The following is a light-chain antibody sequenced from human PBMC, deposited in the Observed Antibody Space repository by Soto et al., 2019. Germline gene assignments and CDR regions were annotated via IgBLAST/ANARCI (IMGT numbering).Light chain of an antibody. CDR3: QQYGSSRPLT. V-gene: IGKV3-20*01. CDR1: QSVSSSY. CDR2: GAS. J-gene: IGKJ4*01. Sequence: EFVLTQSPGTLSLSPGERATLSCRASQSVSSSYLAWYQQKPGQAPRILIYGASTRATGIPDRFSGSGSGTDFTLPISRLEPEDFAVYYCQQYGSSRPLTFGGGTKVEIK.